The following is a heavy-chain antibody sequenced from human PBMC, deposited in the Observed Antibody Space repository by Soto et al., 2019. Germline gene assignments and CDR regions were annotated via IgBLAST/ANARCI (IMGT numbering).Heavy chain of an antibody. Sequence: GGSLRLSCAASGFTFSSYAMSWVRQAPGKGLEWVSAISGSGGSTYYADSVKGRFTISRDNSKNTLYLQMNSLRAEDTAVYYCASLGSVTTPSVQYMDVWGKGTTVTVSS. V-gene: IGHV3-23*01. CDR3: ASLGSVTTPSVQYMDV. CDR1: GFTFSSYA. J-gene: IGHJ6*03. CDR2: ISGSGGST. D-gene: IGHD4-4*01.